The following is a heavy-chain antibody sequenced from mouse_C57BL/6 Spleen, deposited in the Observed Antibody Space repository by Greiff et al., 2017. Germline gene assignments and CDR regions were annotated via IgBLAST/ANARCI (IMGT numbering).Heavy chain of an antibody. CDR2: INYDGSST. CDR3: AREGIYYGYDGWYFDV. Sequence: EVQVVESEGGLVQPGSSMKLSCTASGFTFSDYYMAWVRQVPEKGLEWVANINYDGSSTYYLDSLKSRFIISRDNAKNILYLQMSSLKSEDTATYYCAREGIYYGYDGWYFDVWGTGTTVIVSS. J-gene: IGHJ1*03. D-gene: IGHD2-2*01. V-gene: IGHV5-16*01. CDR1: GFTFSDYY.